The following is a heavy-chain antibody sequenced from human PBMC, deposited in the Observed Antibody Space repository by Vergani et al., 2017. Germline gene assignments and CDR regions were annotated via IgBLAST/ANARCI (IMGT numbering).Heavy chain of an antibody. CDR2: IIPIFGTA. Sequence: QVQLVQSGAEVKKPGSSVKVSCKASGGTFSSYAISWVRQAPGQGLEWMGGIIPIFGTANYAQKFQGRVTLTADGSTSTAYMELSSLRSEDTDVYYCAREGVAYCSSTSCYTHWFDPWGQGTLVTVSS. V-gene: IGHV1-69*01. CDR3: AREGVAYCSSTSCYTHWFDP. J-gene: IGHJ5*02. CDR1: GGTFSSYA. D-gene: IGHD2-2*02.